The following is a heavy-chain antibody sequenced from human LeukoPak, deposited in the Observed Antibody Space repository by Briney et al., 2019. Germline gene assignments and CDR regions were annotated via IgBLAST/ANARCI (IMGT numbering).Heavy chain of an antibody. Sequence: SVKVSCKASGYTFTNYVISWVRQAPGQGLEWMGRIIPIFGTANYAQKFQGRVTITTDESTSTAYMELSSLRSEDTAVYYCARDAPPGIAAADWGQGTLVTVSS. CDR2: IIPIFGTA. D-gene: IGHD6-25*01. CDR3: ARDAPPGIAAAD. V-gene: IGHV1-69*05. CDR1: GYTFTNYV. J-gene: IGHJ4*02.